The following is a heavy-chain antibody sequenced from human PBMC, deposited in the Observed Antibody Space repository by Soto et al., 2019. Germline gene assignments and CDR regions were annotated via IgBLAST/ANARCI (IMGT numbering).Heavy chain of an antibody. Sequence: EVQLVESGGGLVQPGGSLSLSCSASGFTFSSYDLHWVRQGRGEGLEWVSAIGTPGDTYYAGFVKSRFTISRENAMISLHLQMHTPRPGYTALYFSARAIGPTLFDYLRQGALGSVS. D-gene: IGHD3-22*01. CDR1: GFTFSSYD. CDR2: IGTPGDT. V-gene: IGHV3-13*04. J-gene: IGHJ4*02. CDR3: ARAIGPTLFDY.